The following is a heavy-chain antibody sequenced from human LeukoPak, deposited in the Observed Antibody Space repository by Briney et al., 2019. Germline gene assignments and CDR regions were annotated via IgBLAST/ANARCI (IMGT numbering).Heavy chain of an antibody. CDR2: IISSSSFI. CDR3: ARDPPLGSCSTISCPHLDY. D-gene: IGHD2-2*01. V-gene: IGHV3-21*01. CDR1: GFTFSRYS. J-gene: IGHJ4*02. Sequence: GGSLRLSCAASGFTFSRYSMNWVRQAPGKGLEWVSSIISSSSFIYYADSVKGRFTISRDNAKNSLYLQMNSLRAGDTAVYYCARDPPLGSCSTISCPHLDYWGQGTLVTVSS.